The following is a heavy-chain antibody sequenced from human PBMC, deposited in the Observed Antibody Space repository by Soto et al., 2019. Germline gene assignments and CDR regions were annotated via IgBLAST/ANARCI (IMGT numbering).Heavy chain of an antibody. CDR1: GFTFSSYS. D-gene: IGHD2-2*01. J-gene: IGHJ5*02. Sequence: PGGSLRLSCAASGFTFSSYSMNWVRQAPGKGLEWVSSISSSSSYIYYADSVKGRFTISRDNAKNSLYLQMNSLRAEDTAVYYCARDSMAQVPAAILRLNNWFDPWGQGTLVTVSS. CDR2: ISSSSSYI. V-gene: IGHV3-21*01. CDR3: ARDSMAQVPAAILRLNNWFDP.